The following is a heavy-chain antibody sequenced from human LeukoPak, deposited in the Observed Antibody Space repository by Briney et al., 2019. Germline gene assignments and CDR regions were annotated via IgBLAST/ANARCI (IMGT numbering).Heavy chain of an antibody. CDR1: GFTFSSNG. V-gene: IGHV3-33*01. CDR3: ARSSYSSSSSV. J-gene: IGHJ3*01. D-gene: IGHD6-6*01. Sequence: GGSLRLSCAASGFTFSSNGMHWVRQAPGKGLEWVAVIWYDGSNKYYADSVKGRFTISRDNAKNSLYLQINSLRAEDTAVYYCARSSYSSSSSVWGQGTMVTVSS. CDR2: IWYDGSNK.